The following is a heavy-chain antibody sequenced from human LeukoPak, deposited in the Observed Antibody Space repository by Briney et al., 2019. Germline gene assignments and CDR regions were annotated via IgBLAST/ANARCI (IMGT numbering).Heavy chain of an antibody. Sequence: ASVKVSCKASGYTFTSYDINWVRQATGQGLEWMGWMNPNSGNTGYAQKFQGRVTMTRNTSISTAYMELSSLRSEDTAVYYCAASGSGWYDGDYHYGMDVWGQGTTVTVSS. CDR3: AASGSGWYDGDYHYGMDV. J-gene: IGHJ6*02. V-gene: IGHV1-8*01. CDR2: MNPNSGNT. D-gene: IGHD6-19*01. CDR1: GYTFTSYD.